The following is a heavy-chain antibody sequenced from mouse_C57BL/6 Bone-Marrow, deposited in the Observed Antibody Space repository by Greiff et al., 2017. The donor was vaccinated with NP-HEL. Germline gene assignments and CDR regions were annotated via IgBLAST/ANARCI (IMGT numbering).Heavy chain of an antibody. CDR2: IDPSDSYT. V-gene: IGHV1-50*01. CDR1: GYTFTSYW. CDR3: ARSRYYGSSSMDY. D-gene: IGHD1-1*01. Sequence: QVQLQQPGAELVKPGASVKLSCKASGYTFTSYWMQWVKQRPGQGLEWIGEIDPSDSYTNYNQKFKGKATLTVDTSSSTAYMQLSSLTSEDSAVYYCARSRYYGSSSMDYWGQGTSVTVSS. J-gene: IGHJ4*01.